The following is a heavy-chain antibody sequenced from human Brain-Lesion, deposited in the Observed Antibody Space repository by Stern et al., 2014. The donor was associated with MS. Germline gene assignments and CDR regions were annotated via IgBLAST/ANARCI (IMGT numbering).Heavy chain of an antibody. J-gene: IGHJ6*02. V-gene: IGHV3-30*18. Sequence: QVQLVESGGGVVQPGRSLRLSCAASGFTFSSYGIHWVRQAPGKGLEWVTVISYDGSNKYYADSVKGRFTISRDNSKNTLYLQMSSLRGEDTAVYYCAKDKARIHLRTEGMDVWGQGTAVTVSS. CDR3: AKDKARIHLRTEGMDV. D-gene: IGHD5-18*01. CDR1: GFTFSSYG. CDR2: ISYDGSNK.